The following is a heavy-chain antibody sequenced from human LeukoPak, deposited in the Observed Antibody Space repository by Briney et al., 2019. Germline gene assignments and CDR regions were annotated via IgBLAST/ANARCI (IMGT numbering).Heavy chain of an antibody. V-gene: IGHV1-69*05. J-gene: IGHJ5*02. CDR3: AYDFWSGYYTGYNWFDP. CDR1: GGTFSSYA. Sequence: SVKVSCKASGGTFSSYAISWVRQAPGQGLEWMGRVIPIFGTANYAQKFQGRVTITTDESTSTAYMELSSLRSEDTAVYYCAYDFWSGYYTGYNWFDPWGQGTLVTVSS. CDR2: VIPIFGTA. D-gene: IGHD3-3*01.